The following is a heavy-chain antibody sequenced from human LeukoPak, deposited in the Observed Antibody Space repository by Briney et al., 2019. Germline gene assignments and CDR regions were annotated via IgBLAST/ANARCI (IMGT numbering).Heavy chain of an antibody. CDR1: GYTLTELS. CDR2: FDPEDGET. J-gene: IGHJ6*02. Sequence: ASAKVSCKVSGYTLTELSMHWVRQAPGKGLEWMGGFDPEDGETIYAQKFQGRVTMTEDTSTDTAYMELSSLRSEDTAVYYCATVYRCSGGSCYSLYYYGMDVWGQGTTVTVSS. V-gene: IGHV1-24*01. D-gene: IGHD2-15*01. CDR3: ATVYRCSGGSCYSLYYYGMDV.